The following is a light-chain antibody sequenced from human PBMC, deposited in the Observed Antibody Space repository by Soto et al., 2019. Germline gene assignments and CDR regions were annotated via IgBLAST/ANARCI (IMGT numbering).Light chain of an antibody. CDR3: QQYYSTLALT. CDR2: WAS. V-gene: IGKV4-1*01. CDR1: QSLLYNSNNKNY. J-gene: IGKJ4*01. Sequence: DIVMTQSPDSLAVSLGERATINCKSSQSLLYNSNNKNYLAWYQQKPGQPPKLLIYWASTRESGVPDRFSGGGSGTDFTLTISSLQAEDVAVYYCQQYYSTLALTFGGGTKVEIK.